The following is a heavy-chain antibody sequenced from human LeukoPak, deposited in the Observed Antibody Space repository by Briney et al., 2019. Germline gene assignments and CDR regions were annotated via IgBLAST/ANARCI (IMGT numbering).Heavy chain of an antibody. CDR3: ARIAVAAYYFDY. V-gene: IGHV1-18*04. CDR1: GYTFTSYG. CDR2: ISAYNGNP. J-gene: IGHJ4*02. Sequence: GASVTVSCKASGYTFTSYGISWVRQAPGQGLEWMGWISAYNGNPKYAQKLQGRVTMTTDTPTSTAYMELRSLRSDDTAVYYCARIAVAAYYFDYWGQGTLVTVSS. D-gene: IGHD6-19*01.